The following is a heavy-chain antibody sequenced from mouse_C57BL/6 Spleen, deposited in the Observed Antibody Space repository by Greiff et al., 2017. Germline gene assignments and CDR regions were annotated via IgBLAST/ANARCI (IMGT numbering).Heavy chain of an antibody. J-gene: IGHJ1*03. V-gene: IGHV1-81*01. CDR3: ARRGIYGNYWYFDV. Sequence: QVQLKQSGAELARPGASVKLSCKASGYTFTSYGISWVKQRTGQGLEWIGEIYPRSGNTYYNEKFKGKATLTADKSSSTAYMELRSLTSEDSAVYFCARRGIYGNYWYFDVWGTGTTVTVSS. CDR2: IYPRSGNT. D-gene: IGHD2-1*01. CDR1: GYTFTSYG.